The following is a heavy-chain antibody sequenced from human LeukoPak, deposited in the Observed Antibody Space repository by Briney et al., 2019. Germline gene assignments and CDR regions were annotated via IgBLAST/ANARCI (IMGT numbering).Heavy chain of an antibody. CDR1: GDSVSSNSAA. Sequence: SQTLTLTCAISGDSVSSNSAAWNWIRQSPSRGLEWLGRTYYRSKWYTYYAASVKSRIAINRDTSKNQFSLQLNSVTPEDTAVYYCARSTGPIDYWGQGTLVTVSS. CDR3: ARSTGPIDY. CDR2: TYYRSKWYT. J-gene: IGHJ4*02. D-gene: IGHD1-1*01. V-gene: IGHV6-1*01.